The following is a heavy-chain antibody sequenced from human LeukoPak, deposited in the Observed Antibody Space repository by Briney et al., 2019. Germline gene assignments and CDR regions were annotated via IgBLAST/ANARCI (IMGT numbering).Heavy chain of an antibody. D-gene: IGHD2-15*01. V-gene: IGHV4-30-2*01. CDR3: ARSRTRQVVMGWFDP. CDR1: GGSISSGGYY. CDR2: IYHSGST. J-gene: IGHJ5*02. Sequence: SETLSLTCTVSGGSISSGGYYWRWIRQPPGKGLEWIGYIYHSGSTYYNPSLKSRVTISVDRSKNQFSLKLSSVTAADTAVYYCARSRTRQVVMGWFDPWGQGTLVTVSS.